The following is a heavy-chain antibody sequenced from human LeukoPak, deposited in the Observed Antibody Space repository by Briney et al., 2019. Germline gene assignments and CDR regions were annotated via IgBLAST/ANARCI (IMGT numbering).Heavy chain of an antibody. V-gene: IGHV4-39*01. D-gene: IGHD2-15*01. CDR1: GVXISTSTQY. J-gene: IGHJ4*02. CDR3: VRQGGWGGAASLIEF. Sequence: SETLSLTCTVSGVXISTSTQYWAWIRQPPGKGLEWIASMFYRGSTYYNASLRSRVTLSVDRSMNQFSLKLSSVTASDTATFYCVRQGGWGGAASLIEFWGQGTLVTVSS. CDR2: MFYRGST.